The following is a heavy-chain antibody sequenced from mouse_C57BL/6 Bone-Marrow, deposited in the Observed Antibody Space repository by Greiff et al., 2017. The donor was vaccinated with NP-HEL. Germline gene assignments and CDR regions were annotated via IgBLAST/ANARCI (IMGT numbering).Heavy chain of an antibody. V-gene: IGHV1-15*01. J-gene: IGHJ2*01. Sequence: VKLQQSGAELVRPGASVTLSCKASGYTFTDYEMHWVKQTPVHGLEWIGAIDPETGGTAYNQKFKGKAILTADKSSSTAYMELRSLTSEDSAVYYCTTDGEGYWGQGTTLTVSS. CDR1: GYTFTDYE. CDR2: IDPETGGT. CDR3: TTDGEGY.